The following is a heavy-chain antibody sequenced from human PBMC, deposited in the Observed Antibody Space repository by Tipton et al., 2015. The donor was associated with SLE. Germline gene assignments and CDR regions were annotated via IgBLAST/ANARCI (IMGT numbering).Heavy chain of an antibody. D-gene: IGHD1-26*01. J-gene: IGHJ6*02. CDR1: GGSISSYY. CDR2: IYYSGCT. V-gene: IGHV4-59*01. CDR3: AGGASSYYYYGMDV. Sequence: TLSPTCTVSGGSISSYYWSWIRQPPGKGLEWIGYIYYSGCTNYNPSLKSRVTISVDTSKNQFSLKLSSVTAAATAVYYCAGGASSYYYYGMDVWGQGTTVTVSS.